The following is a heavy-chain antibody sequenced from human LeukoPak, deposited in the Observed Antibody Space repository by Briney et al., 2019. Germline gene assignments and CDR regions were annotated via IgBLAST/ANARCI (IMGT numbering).Heavy chain of an antibody. CDR2: INTDGSEE. CDR3: ARDSAAWDY. Sequence: GGSLRLSCAASGFIFSNFWMSWVRQAPGRGLEWVANINTDGSEEYYVDSVKGRFIISRDNARNSLYLQMNSLRAEDTAVYYCARDSAAWDYWGQGALVTVSS. CDR1: GFIFSNFW. D-gene: IGHD6-13*01. J-gene: IGHJ4*02. V-gene: IGHV3-7*01.